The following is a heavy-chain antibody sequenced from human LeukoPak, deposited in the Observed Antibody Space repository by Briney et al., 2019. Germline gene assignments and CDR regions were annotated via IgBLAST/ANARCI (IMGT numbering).Heavy chain of an antibody. V-gene: IGHV4-39*07. J-gene: IGHJ4*02. CDR2: IYYSGTT. CDR1: GGSISSTNYY. Sequence: SETLSLTCTVSGGSISSTNYYWGWIRQPPGKGLEWIASIYYSGTTNYNPSLKTRVTISVDKSKNQFSLKLSSVTAADTAVYYCARASHDYGDYSHFDYWGQGTLVTVSS. CDR3: ARASHDYGDYSHFDY. D-gene: IGHD4-17*01.